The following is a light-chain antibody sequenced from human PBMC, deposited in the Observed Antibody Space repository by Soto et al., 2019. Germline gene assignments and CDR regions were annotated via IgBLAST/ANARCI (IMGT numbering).Light chain of an antibody. CDR1: NSNIGSNS. V-gene: IGLV1-44*01. CDR3: EAWDDSLKAVI. CDR2: TNN. J-gene: IGLJ2*01. Sequence: QSVLTQPPSVSGTPGQRVTISCSGSNSNIGSNSVNWYQHVPGTAPKLLIHTNNLRPSGIPDRFSGSRSGTSASLDITDLQSEGETEYYCEAWDDSLKAVIFGGGTKLTVL.